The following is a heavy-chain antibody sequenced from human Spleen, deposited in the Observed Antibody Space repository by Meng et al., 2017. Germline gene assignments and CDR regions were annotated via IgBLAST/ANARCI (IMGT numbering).Heavy chain of an antibody. CDR3: ARGPTTMAHDFDY. J-gene: IGHJ4*02. Sequence: QINQWVAGLLRPWETPSLTFAVIGVPFSGYYWSWIRQPPGKGLEWIGESNHSVSTNYNPSLESRATISVDTSQNNLSLKLSSVTAADSAVYYCARGPTTMAHDFDYWGQGTLVTVSS. D-gene: IGHD4-11*01. CDR2: SNHSVST. V-gene: IGHV4-34*01. CDR1: GVPFSGYY.